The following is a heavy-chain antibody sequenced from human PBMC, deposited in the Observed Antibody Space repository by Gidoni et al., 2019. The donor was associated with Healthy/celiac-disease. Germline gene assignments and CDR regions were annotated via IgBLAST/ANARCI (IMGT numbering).Heavy chain of an antibody. V-gene: IGHV3-23*01. CDR3: AKETLGYCSGGSCYGMDV. CDR1: VFTLSSLA. Sequence: ESGGGVVQPGRSLRLSCAASVFTLSSLAMSWVRQAPGKGLDWVSAICGSVCSTYYADPVKGRFTISRDTSKNTLYLQMNSVRAEDPAVYYCAKETLGYCSGGSCYGMDVWGQVTTVTVSS. D-gene: IGHD2-15*01. J-gene: IGHJ6*02. CDR2: ICGSVCST.